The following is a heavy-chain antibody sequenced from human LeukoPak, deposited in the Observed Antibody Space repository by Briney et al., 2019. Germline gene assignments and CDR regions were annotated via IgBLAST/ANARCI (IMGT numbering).Heavy chain of an antibody. CDR1: GFTFSSYA. J-gene: IGHJ6*02. D-gene: IGHD1-26*01. CDR2: IDSSSTTI. CDR3: ARWDTYYYAMDV. V-gene: IGHV3-48*04. Sequence: GGSLRLSCAASGFTFSSYAMSWVRQAPGKGLEWVSYIDSSSTTIYYADSVKGRFTISRDNAKKSLYLQMNGLRADDTAVYYCARWDTYYYAMDVWGQGTTVTVSS.